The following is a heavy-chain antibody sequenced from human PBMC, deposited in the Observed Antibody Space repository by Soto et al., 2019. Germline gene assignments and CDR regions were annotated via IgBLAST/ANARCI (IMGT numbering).Heavy chain of an antibody. V-gene: IGHV3-33*01. CDR3: ERAAVVADTRPWLSY. Sequence: GGSLRLSCAASGFTFSSYGMHWVRQAPGKGLEWVAVIWYDGSNKYYEDSVKGRFTISRDNSKNTLYLQMNSLRAEDTAVYYCERAAVVADTRPWLSYWGQGTLVTVSS. J-gene: IGHJ4*02. CDR1: GFTFSSYG. D-gene: IGHD2-15*01. CDR2: IWYDGSNK.